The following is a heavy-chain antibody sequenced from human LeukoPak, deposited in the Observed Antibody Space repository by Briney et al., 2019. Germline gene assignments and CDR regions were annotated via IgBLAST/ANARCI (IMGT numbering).Heavy chain of an antibody. CDR2: ISGSGGST. CDR3: AKVGITMIVVPPS. CDR1: GFTFTSYA. D-gene: IGHD3-22*01. V-gene: IGHV3-23*01. Sequence: GGSLRLSCAVSGFTFTSYAMSWVRQAPGKGLEWVSAISGSGGSTYYADSVKGRFTISRDNSKNTLYLQMNSLRAEDTAVYYCAKVGITMIVVPPSWGQGTLVTVSS. J-gene: IGHJ4*02.